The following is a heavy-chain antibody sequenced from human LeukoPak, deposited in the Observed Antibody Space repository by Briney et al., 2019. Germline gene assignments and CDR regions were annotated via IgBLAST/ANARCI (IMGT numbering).Heavy chain of an antibody. J-gene: IGHJ4*02. CDR1: GFTFSSYS. D-gene: IGHD1-26*01. CDR3: ARTKIVGAKSYFDY. V-gene: IGHV3-21*01. Sequence: PGGSLRLSCAASGFTFSSYSMNWVRQAPGKGLEWVSSISSSSSYIYYVDSVKGRFTISRDNAKNSLYLQMNSLRAEDTAVYYCARTKIVGAKSYFDYWGQGTLVTVSS. CDR2: ISSSSSYI.